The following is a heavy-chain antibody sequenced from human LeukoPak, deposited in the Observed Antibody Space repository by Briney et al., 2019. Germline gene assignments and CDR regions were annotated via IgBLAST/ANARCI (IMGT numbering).Heavy chain of an antibody. V-gene: IGHV1-2*02. CDR2: INPNSGGT. J-gene: IGHJ3*02. Sequence: ASVKVSCMDSGYTFTGYFMHWVRPAPGQGVEWMGWINPNSGGTNYAQKFQGRVTMTRDTSISTAYMELSRLRSDDTAVYYCASTVVTDTGAFDIWGQGTMVTVSS. CDR1: GYTFTGYF. CDR3: ASTVVTDTGAFDI. D-gene: IGHD4-23*01.